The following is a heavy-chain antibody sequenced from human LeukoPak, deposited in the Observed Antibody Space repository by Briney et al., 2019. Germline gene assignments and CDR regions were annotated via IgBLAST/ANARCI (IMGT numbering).Heavy chain of an antibody. V-gene: IGHV3-64*04. CDR1: GFTFSSYA. Sequence: PGGSLRLSCSASGFTFSSYAMNWFRQAPGKGLEYVSAITSNGGSTYYADSVKGRFTISRDNSKNTLYLQMNSLRAEDTAVYYCARVVDFWSGYFGPGDYWGQGTLVTVSS. CDR2: ITSNGGST. J-gene: IGHJ4*02. CDR3: ARVVDFWSGYFGPGDY. D-gene: IGHD3-3*01.